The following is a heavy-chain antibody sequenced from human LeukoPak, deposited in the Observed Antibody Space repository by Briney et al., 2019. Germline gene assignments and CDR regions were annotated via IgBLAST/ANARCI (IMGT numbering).Heavy chain of an antibody. J-gene: IGHJ4*02. CDR3: ARDDVVVVAATYYFDY. D-gene: IGHD2-15*01. Sequence: ASVTVSCTASGYTFTSYAMHWVRQAPGQRLEWMGWINAGNGNTKYSQKFQGRVTITGDTSASTAYMELSSLRSEDTAVYYCARDDVVVVAATYYFDYWGQGTLVTVSS. CDR1: GYTFTSYA. V-gene: IGHV1-3*01. CDR2: INAGNGNT.